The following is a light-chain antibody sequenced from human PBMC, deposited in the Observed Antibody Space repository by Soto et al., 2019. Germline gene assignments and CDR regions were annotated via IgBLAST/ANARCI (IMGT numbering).Light chain of an antibody. CDR3: SAYTVSRTYV. Sequence: QSVLTQPASVSGSPGQSITISCTGTSIDVGAYNFVSWHQQHPGEAPKLMIYNVYDRPSGISYRFSGSKSGNTASLTISGLQGEDEADYYCSAYTVSRTYVFGTGTKVTV. V-gene: IGLV2-14*03. J-gene: IGLJ1*01. CDR2: NVY. CDR1: SIDVGAYNF.